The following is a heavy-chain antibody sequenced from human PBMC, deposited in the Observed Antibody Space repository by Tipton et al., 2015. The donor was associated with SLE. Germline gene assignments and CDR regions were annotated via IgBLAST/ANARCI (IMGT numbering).Heavy chain of an antibody. J-gene: IGHJ2*01. V-gene: IGHV4-34*01. CDR2: INHSGST. CDR3: ARGGRRPYWYFDL. CDR1: GGSISSYY. Sequence: LRLSCTVSGGSISSYYWSWIRQPPGKGLEWIGEINHSGSTNYNPSLKSRVTISVDTSKNQFSLKLSSVTAADTAVYYCARGGRRPYWYFDLWGRGTLVTVSS.